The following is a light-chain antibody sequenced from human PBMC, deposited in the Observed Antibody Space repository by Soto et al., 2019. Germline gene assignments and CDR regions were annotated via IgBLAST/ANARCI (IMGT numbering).Light chain of an antibody. Sequence: QSVLTQPPSVSGAPGQRVTISCTGSSSNIGGGYDIHWYQQFPGTAPKLLIYGDNNRPSGVPDRFSGSKSGTSASLAITGLQAEDEADYYCQSYDSSLSGSVFGGGTKLTVL. V-gene: IGLV1-40*01. CDR1: SSNIGGGYD. CDR2: GDN. CDR3: QSYDSSLSGSV. J-gene: IGLJ3*02.